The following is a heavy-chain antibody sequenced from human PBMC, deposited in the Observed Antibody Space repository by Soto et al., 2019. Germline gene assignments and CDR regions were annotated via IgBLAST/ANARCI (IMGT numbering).Heavy chain of an antibody. CDR3: ARGDTYCSSTSCYGGNWFDP. Sequence: QVQLVQSGAEVKKPGSSVNVSCKASGGTFSSYAISWVRQAPGQGLEWMGGIIPIFGTANYAQKFQGRVTITADESTSTAYMELSSLRSEDTAVYYCARGDTYCSSTSCYGGNWFDPWGQGTLVTVSS. CDR1: GGTFSSYA. D-gene: IGHD2-2*01. V-gene: IGHV1-69*01. J-gene: IGHJ5*02. CDR2: IIPIFGTA.